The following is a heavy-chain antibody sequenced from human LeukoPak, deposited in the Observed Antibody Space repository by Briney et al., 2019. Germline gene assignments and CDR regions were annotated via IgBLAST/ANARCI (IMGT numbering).Heavy chain of an antibody. D-gene: IGHD6-13*01. V-gene: IGHV3-7*03. CDR1: GFTFSSYW. J-gene: IGHJ1*01. Sequence: PGGSLRLSCAASGFTFSSYWMSWVRQAPGKGLEWVANIKQDGSEKYYVDSVKGRFTISRDNSKNTLYLQMNSLRAEDTAVYYYARDRQQLAEIEYFQHWGQGTLVTVSS. CDR2: IKQDGSEK. CDR3: ARDRQQLAEIEYFQH.